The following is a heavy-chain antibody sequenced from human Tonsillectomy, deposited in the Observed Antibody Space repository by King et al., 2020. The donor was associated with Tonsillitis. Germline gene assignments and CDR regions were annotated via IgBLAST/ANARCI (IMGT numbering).Heavy chain of an antibody. D-gene: IGHD2-15*01. CDR1: GGSISTYY. V-gene: IGHV4-59*01. CDR3: AKDSDFSGVSCYSGLTWFDP. CDR2: IYSSGST. J-gene: IGHJ5*02. Sequence: VQLQESGPGLVKPSETLSLTCTVSGGSISTYYWSWIRQPPGKGLEWVGDIYSSGSTNYNPSLKSRVTIYEDPSKNQFSLKLSSVTAADTAVYYCAKDSDFSGVSCYSGLTWFDPWGQGTLVTVSS.